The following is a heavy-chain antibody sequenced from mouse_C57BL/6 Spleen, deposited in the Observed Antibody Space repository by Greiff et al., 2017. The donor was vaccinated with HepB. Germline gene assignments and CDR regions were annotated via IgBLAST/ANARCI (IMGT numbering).Heavy chain of an antibody. V-gene: IGHV1-58*01. D-gene: IGHD1-1*01. Sequence: EVKLMESGAELVRPGSSVKMSCKTSGYTFTSYGINWVKQRPGQGLEWIGYIYIGNGYTEYNEKFKGKATLTSDTSSSTAYMQLSSLTSEDSAIYCCARGETTVVALYAMDYWGQGTSVTVSS. CDR1: GYTFTSYG. CDR3: ARGETTVVALYAMDY. CDR2: IYIGNGYT. J-gene: IGHJ4*01.